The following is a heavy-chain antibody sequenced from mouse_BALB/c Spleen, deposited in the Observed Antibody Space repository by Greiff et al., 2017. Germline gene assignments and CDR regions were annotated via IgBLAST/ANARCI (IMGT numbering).Heavy chain of an antibody. CDR3: ARRIHYYGYDYAMDY. CDR2: ISNGGGST. D-gene: IGHD1-2*01. J-gene: IGHJ4*01. Sequence: EVQGVESGGGLVQPGGSLKLPCAASGFTFSSYTMSWVRQTPEKRLEWVAYISNGGGSTYYPDTVKGRFTVSRDNAKNTLDLQMSSLKSEDTAMYYCARRIHYYGYDYAMDYWGQGTSVTVSS. CDR1: GFTFSSYT. V-gene: IGHV5-12-2*01.